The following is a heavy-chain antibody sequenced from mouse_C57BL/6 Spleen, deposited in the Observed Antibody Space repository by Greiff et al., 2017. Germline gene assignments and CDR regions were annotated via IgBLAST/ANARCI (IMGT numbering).Heavy chain of an antibody. J-gene: IGHJ2*01. Sequence: EVHLQQSGPELVKPGASVKISCKASGYTFTDYYMNWVKQSHGKSLEWIGDINPNNGGTSYNQQFTGKATLTVDKSSSPAYMELRSLTSEDSAVYYCARFGPYDRGYNFDYWGQGTTLTVSS. CDR3: ARFGPYDRGYNFDY. CDR2: INPNNGGT. CDR1: GYTFTDYY. D-gene: IGHD2-12*01. V-gene: IGHV1-26*01.